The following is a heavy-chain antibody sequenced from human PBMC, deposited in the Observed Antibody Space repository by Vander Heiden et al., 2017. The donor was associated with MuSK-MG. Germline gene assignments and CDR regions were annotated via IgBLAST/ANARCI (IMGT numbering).Heavy chain of an antibody. CDR2: IYYSGST. CDR1: GGSISSSSYY. CDR3: ARLRGYCSGGSCYSNKYFQH. V-gene: IGHV4-39*01. J-gene: IGHJ1*01. Sequence: QLQLQESGPGLVKPSETLSLTCTVSGGSISSSSYYWGWIRPPPGKGLEWIGSIYYSGSTYSNPSLKSRVTIAVDTSKNQFSLKLSSVTAADTAVYYCARLRGYCSGGSCYSNKYFQHWGQGTLVTVSS. D-gene: IGHD2-15*01.